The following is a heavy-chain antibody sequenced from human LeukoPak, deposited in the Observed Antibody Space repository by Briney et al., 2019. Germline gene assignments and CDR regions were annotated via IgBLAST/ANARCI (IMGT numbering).Heavy chain of an antibody. D-gene: IGHD6-13*01. CDR1: GFTFSSYW. CDR3: AREVAAAGSDY. V-gene: IGHV3-7*01. Sequence: GSLRLSCAAPGFTFSSYWMSWVRQAPGKGLEWVANIKQDGSEEYNVGSVTGRSTISRDNPKNSLYLQMDSLRAEDTAVYYCAREVAAAGSDYWGQGTLVTVSS. CDR2: IKQDGSEE. J-gene: IGHJ4*02.